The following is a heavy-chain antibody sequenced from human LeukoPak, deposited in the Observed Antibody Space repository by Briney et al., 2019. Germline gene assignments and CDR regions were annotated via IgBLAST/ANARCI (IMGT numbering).Heavy chain of an antibody. J-gene: IGHJ4*02. D-gene: IGHD2-15*01. Sequence: ASVKVSCKASGYTFTSYGISWVREAPGQGLEWMGWISAYNGNTNYAQKLQGRVTMTTDTSTSTAYMELRNLRSDDTAVYYCARDRGYCSGGSCDQRFDYWGQGTLVTVSS. CDR2: ISAYNGNT. V-gene: IGHV1-18*01. CDR1: GYTFTSYG. CDR3: ARDRGYCSGGSCDQRFDY.